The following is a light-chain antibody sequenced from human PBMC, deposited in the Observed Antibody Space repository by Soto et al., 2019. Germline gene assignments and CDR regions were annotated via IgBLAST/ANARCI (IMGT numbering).Light chain of an antibody. V-gene: IGKV3-11*01. CDR3: QQRSNWPIT. Sequence: EIVLTQSPGTLSLSAGQRATLACGATRSVSSYLAWYQQKHGKAPRXLXYHASSRPTDIPARFSGSGSGTDFTLTISSLEPEDFALYYCQQRSNWPITFGQGTRLEI. CDR2: HAS. J-gene: IGKJ5*01. CDR1: RSVSSY.